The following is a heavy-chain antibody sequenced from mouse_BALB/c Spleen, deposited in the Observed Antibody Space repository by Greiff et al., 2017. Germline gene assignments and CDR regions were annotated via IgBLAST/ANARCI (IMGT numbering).Heavy chain of an antibody. D-gene: IGHD2-4*01. J-gene: IGHJ3*01. Sequence: DVQLVESGGGLVKPGGSLKLSCAASGFTFSSYAMSWVRQSPEKRLEWVAEISSGGSYTYYPDTVTGRFTISRDNAKNTLYLEMSSLRSEDTAMYYCARGKYDYDEAWFAYWGQGTLVTVSA. CDR1: GFTFSSYA. V-gene: IGHV5-9-4*01. CDR2: ISSGGSYT. CDR3: ARGKYDYDEAWFAY.